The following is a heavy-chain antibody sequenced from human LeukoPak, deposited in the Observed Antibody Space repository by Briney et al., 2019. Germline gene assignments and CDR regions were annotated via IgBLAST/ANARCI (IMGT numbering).Heavy chain of an antibody. Sequence: SVKVSCKASGGTFSSYAISWVRQAPGQGLEWMGGIIPIFGTANYAQKFQGRVTITADESTSTAYMELSSLRSEDTAVYYRATLQEVAVAPVVDYWGQGTLVTVSS. CDR2: IIPIFGTA. V-gene: IGHV1-69*01. J-gene: IGHJ4*02. D-gene: IGHD6-19*01. CDR1: GGTFSSYA. CDR3: ATLQEVAVAPVVDY.